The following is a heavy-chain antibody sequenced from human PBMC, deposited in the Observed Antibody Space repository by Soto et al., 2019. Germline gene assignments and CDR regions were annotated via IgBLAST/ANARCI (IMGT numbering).Heavy chain of an antibody. CDR1: GASVSSGTYY. CDR3: ARGAGFSYATTWFDI. V-gene: IGHV4-61*01. CDR2: IYYTGST. D-gene: IGHD5-18*01. J-gene: IGHJ5*02. Sequence: QVQLQESGPGLVKPSETLSLTCTVFGASVSSGTYYWSWIRQAPGKGLEWVGHIYYTGSTNYNPSLKNRVTISVDTSNNHSSLNLTSVTAADRAVYYCARGAGFSYATTWFDIWGQGTLVTVPS.